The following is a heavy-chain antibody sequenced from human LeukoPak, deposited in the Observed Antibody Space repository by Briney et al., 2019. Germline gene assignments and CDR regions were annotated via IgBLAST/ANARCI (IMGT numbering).Heavy chain of an antibody. Sequence: GGSLILSCAGSGFSFSSNAMSWVRQAPGKGLEWVSTVSPGGGVTYYADSVKGRFTVSRDKSKNTLYLQMNSLRAEDTAVYYCAKGPSWLFDYWGQGTLVTVSS. CDR2: VSPGGGVT. D-gene: IGHD5-12*01. CDR3: AKGPSWLFDY. CDR1: GFSFSSNA. J-gene: IGHJ4*02. V-gene: IGHV3-23*01.